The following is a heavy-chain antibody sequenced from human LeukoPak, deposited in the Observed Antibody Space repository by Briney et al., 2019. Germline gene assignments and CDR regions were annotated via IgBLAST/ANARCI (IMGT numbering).Heavy chain of an antibody. J-gene: IGHJ4*02. D-gene: IGHD2-15*01. CDR2: IYYSGST. Sequence: SETLSLTCTVSGDSISSYYWSWIRQPPGKGLEWIGYIYYSGSTNYNPSLKSRVTISVDTSKNQFSLKLSSVTAAGTAVYYCARAGPYSPPDYWGQGTLVTVSS. CDR1: GDSISSYY. CDR3: ARAGPYSPPDY. V-gene: IGHV4-59*01.